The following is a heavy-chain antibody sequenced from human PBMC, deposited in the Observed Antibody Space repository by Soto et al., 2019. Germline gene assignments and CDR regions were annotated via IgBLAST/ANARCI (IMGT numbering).Heavy chain of an antibody. J-gene: IGHJ5*02. CDR3: ARHNNRNWFDP. D-gene: IGHD1-20*01. CDR1: ADFISSNDV. Sequence: SETLSLTCAVSADFISSNDVWTLVRQPPGTGLEWIAEILHRGSANYNPSFKSPVPMSVDKSKTQSSLQLSSVTAADTVVYYCARHNNRNWFDPWGQGTLVTVSS. CDR2: ILHRGSA. V-gene: IGHV4-4*02.